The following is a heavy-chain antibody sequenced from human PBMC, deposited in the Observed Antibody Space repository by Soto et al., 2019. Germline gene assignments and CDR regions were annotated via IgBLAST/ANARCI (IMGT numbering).Heavy chain of an antibody. CDR1: GGSISSYY. J-gene: IGHJ6*02. CDR3: AREGVSSSWYNYYGMDV. D-gene: IGHD6-13*01. Sequence: ETLSLTCTVSGGSISSYYWSWIRQPPGKGLEWIGYIYYSGSTNYNPSLKSRVTISVDTSKNQFSLKLSSVTTADTAVYYCAREGVSSSWYNYYGMDVWGQGTTVTVSS. CDR2: IYYSGST. V-gene: IGHV4-59*01.